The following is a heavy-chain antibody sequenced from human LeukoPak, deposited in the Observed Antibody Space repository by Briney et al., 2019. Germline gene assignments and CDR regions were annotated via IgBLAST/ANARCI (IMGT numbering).Heavy chain of an antibody. CDR3: ARDIKWIQPGYYFDY. D-gene: IGHD5-18*01. Sequence: ASVKVSCKTSGYIFTTYSITCVRQAPGQGLEWMGWISAYNGNTNYAQKLQGRVTMTTDTSTSTAYMELRSLRSDDTAVYYCARDIKWIQPGYYFDYWGQGTLVTVSS. J-gene: IGHJ4*02. V-gene: IGHV1-18*01. CDR2: ISAYNGNT. CDR1: GYIFTTYS.